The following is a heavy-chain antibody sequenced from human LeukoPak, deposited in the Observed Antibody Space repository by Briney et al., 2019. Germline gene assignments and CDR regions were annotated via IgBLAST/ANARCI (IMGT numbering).Heavy chain of an antibody. V-gene: IGHV3-11*04. J-gene: IGHJ6*03. CDR1: EFTFSDYY. CDR3: ARFAAGGSYYYYMDV. D-gene: IGHD6-25*01. CDR2: ISYSGDTI. Sequence: PGGSLRLSCAASEFTFSDYYMSWMRQAPGKGLEWVSYISYSGDTIYYADSVKGRFTISRDNAKNSLYLQMNSLRADDTAVYYCARFAAGGSYYYYMDVWGKGTTVTVSS.